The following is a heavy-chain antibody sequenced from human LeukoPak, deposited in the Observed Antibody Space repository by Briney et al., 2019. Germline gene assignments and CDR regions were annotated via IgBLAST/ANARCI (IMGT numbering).Heavy chain of an antibody. CDR1: GGTFSSYA. CDR2: IIPIFGTA. J-gene: IGHJ3*02. V-gene: IGHV1-69*13. D-gene: IGHD6-13*01. CDR3: ASEGYSSSWSDAFDI. Sequence: ASVKVSCKASGGTFSSYAISWVRQAPGQGLEWMGGIIPIFGTANYAQKFQGRVTITADESTSTAYMELSSLRSEDTAVYYCASEGYSSSWSDAFDIWGQGTMVTVSS.